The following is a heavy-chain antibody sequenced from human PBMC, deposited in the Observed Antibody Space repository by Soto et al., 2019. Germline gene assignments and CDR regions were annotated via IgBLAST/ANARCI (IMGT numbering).Heavy chain of an antibody. CDR1: GYSFTTSG. Sequence: QAQLVQSGAEVKEPGASVKVSCKASGYSFTTSGITWVRQAPGQGLEWMGWISTYNGNTNYAQNLQDRVTLTTDTSTSTAYMELRSLRSDDTAVYYCARGDSTDCSNGVCSFFYNHDMDVWGQGTTVTVSS. V-gene: IGHV1-18*01. CDR3: ARGDSTDCSNGVCSFFYNHDMDV. D-gene: IGHD2-8*01. CDR2: ISTYNGNT. J-gene: IGHJ6*02.